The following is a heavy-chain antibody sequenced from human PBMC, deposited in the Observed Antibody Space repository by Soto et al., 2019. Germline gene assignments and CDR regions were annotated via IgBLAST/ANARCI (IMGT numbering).Heavy chain of an antibody. V-gene: IGHV3-9*01. J-gene: IGHJ4*02. CDR3: VKGRGGHGTQNFYY. Sequence: EVQLVESGGGLVQPGRSLRLSCAASGFTFDDYAMHWVRQAPGKGLEWVSGISWNSGSIGYADSVKGRFTISRDNAKNSLYLQMNSLRAEDTALYYCVKGRGGHGTQNFYYWGQGTLVTVSS. D-gene: IGHD3-10*01. CDR2: ISWNSGSI. CDR1: GFTFDDYA.